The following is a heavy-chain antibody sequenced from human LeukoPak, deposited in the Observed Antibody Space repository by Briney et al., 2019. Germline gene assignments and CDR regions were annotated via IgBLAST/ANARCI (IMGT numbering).Heavy chain of an antibody. J-gene: IGHJ6*03. D-gene: IGHD2-8*02. CDR3: ARLQYCTGACYYYYYMDV. Sequence: GGTLRLSCAVSGFTFSDHWMHWVLQAPGKGLVWVSRIKTDGSSTTYAASVKGRFTISRDNAKNTLYLQMNSLAAEDTAVYYCARLQYCTGACYYYYYMDVWGKGTTVTVSS. CDR2: IKTDGSST. CDR1: GFTFSDHW. V-gene: IGHV3-74*01.